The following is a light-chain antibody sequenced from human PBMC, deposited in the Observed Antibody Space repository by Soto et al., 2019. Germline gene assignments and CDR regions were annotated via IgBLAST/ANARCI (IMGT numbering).Light chain of an antibody. CDR3: CSYAGSSTYVV. CDR2: EGS. Sequence: QSALTQPASVSGSPGQSITISCTGTSSDVGSFNLVSWYQHHPGKAPKLMIYEGSKRPSGVSDRFSGSKSGNTASLTISGLQDEDEADYYCCSYAGSSTYVVFGGGTKLTVL. V-gene: IGLV2-23*01. J-gene: IGLJ2*01. CDR1: SSDVGSFNL.